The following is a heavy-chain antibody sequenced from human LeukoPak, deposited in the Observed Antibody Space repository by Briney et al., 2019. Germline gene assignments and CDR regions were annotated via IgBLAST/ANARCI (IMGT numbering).Heavy chain of an antibody. D-gene: IGHD6-13*01. Sequence: PSETLSLTCTVSGGSISSYYWSWIRQPPGKGLEWIGTIYYSGSTYYNPSLKSRVTISVVTSTNQFSLKLSSVTAADTAVYYCARSPIGTFDPWGQGTLVTVSS. J-gene: IGHJ5*02. V-gene: IGHV4-39*07. CDR2: IYYSGST. CDR1: GGSISSYY. CDR3: ARSPIGTFDP.